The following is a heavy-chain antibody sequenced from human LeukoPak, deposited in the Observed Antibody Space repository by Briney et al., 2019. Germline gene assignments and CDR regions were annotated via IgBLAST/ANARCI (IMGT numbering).Heavy chain of an antibody. D-gene: IGHD3-16*01. CDR2: SYYSGTT. Sequence: SETLSLTCTVSGGSISSSAYYWGWIRQPPGKGLEWIGSSYYSGTTYYNPSLQSRVTISVDTSKNQFSLKLNSGTAADTAVYYCARVKGSPHGGFDPWGQGTLVTVSS. V-gene: IGHV4-39*01. J-gene: IGHJ5*02. CDR3: ARVKGSPHGGFDP. CDR1: GGSISSSAYY.